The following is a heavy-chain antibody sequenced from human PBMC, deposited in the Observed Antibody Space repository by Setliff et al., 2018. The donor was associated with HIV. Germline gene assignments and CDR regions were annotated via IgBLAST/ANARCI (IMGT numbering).Heavy chain of an antibody. Sequence: ASVKVSCKASGGTFRDSSISWLRQAPGQGLEWLGMIIPIFGTTEYRQKFQDRVTITADENTGTAYMELSSLRSEGTAVYYCARARRYDYDWGNYRLDAFDMWGQGTMVTVSS. CDR1: GGTFRDSS. CDR2: IIPIFGTT. V-gene: IGHV1-69*13. CDR3: ARARRYDYDWGNYRLDAFDM. D-gene: IGHD3-16*02. J-gene: IGHJ3*02.